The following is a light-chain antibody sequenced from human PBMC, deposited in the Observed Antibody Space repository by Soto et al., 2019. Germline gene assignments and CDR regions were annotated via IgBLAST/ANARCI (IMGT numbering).Light chain of an antibody. V-gene: IGKV1-8*01. CDR1: QSISSY. Sequence: AFPLTQSPASLSASIGDTGTITCRASQSISSYLAWYQQKPGKAPKLLIYAASSLQSGVPSRFSGSGSGTDFTLTISCLQSEDFATYYCQQYYSYPPVFGQGTKVDIK. CDR3: QQYYSYPPV. CDR2: AAS. J-gene: IGKJ1*01.